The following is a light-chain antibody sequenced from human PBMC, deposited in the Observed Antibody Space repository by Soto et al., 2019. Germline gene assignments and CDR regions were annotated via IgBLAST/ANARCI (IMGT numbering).Light chain of an antibody. J-gene: IGKJ1*01. CDR2: CAS. Sequence: EIVMTQSPATLSVSPGGRATLSCRASQGVSSNLAWYQQKPGQAPRLLIYCASTRATGIPARFSGSGSGTEFTLTISSLQSEDFAVYYCQQYNNWPQTFGQGTKVEIK. V-gene: IGKV3-15*01. CDR1: QGVSSN. CDR3: QQYNNWPQT.